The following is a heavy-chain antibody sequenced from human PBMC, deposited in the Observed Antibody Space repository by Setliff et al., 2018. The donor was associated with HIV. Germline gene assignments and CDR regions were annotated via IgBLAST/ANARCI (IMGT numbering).Heavy chain of an antibody. V-gene: IGHV4-39*01. Sequence: PSETLSLTCTVSGGSFRSSRYYWGWIRQPPGKGLEWIGNIHYGGFFWYSPSLKSRVTISVDTSKNQFPLKLSSVTAADTAVYYCARPALGIGGGSRFDNWGQGTRVTVSS. CDR2: IHYGGFF. J-gene: IGHJ4*02. D-gene: IGHD3-10*01. CDR1: GGSFRSSRYY. CDR3: ARPALGIGGGSRFDN.